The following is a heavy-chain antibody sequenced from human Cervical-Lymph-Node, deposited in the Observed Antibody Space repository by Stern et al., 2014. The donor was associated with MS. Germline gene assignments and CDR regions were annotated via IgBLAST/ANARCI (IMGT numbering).Heavy chain of an antibody. Sequence: VQLVASGGGVVQPGRSLRLSCAASGFTFSSYGMHWVRQAPGQGLEWVAVIWYDGSNKDYADSVKGRFTISRDNSKNTLYLQMNSLRAEDTAVYYCARETSPSSSGGYYYGMDVWGQGTTVTVSS. CDR2: IWYDGSNK. CDR3: ARETSPSSSGGYYYGMDV. J-gene: IGHJ6*02. CDR1: GFTFSSYG. V-gene: IGHV3-33*01. D-gene: IGHD6-13*01.